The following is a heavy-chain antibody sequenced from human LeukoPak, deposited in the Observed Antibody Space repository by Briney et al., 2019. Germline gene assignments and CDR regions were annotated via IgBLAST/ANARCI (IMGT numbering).Heavy chain of an antibody. J-gene: IGHJ4*02. V-gene: IGHV4-59*01. Sequence: SETLSLTCTVPGGSISSYYWSWIRQPPGKGLEWIGYIYYSGSTNYNPSLKSRVTISVDTSKSQLSLKLSPVTAADTAVYYCARGRSGGSWDYWGQGTLVTVSS. CDR2: IYYSGST. CDR1: GGSISSYY. CDR3: ARGRSGGSWDY. D-gene: IGHD2-15*01.